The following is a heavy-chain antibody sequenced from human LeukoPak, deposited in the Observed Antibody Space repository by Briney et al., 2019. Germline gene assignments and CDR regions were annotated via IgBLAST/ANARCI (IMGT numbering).Heavy chain of an antibody. CDR3: ARGPSSSSWSRFDP. V-gene: IGHV3-48*02. J-gene: IGHJ5*02. D-gene: IGHD6-13*01. CDR2: ISSSGTK. CDR1: GFTVNSYN. Sequence: GGSLRLSCSASGFTVNSYNMNWVRQAPGKGLERVSCISSSGTKYYADSVKGRFTTSRDNGKSSLFLEMNSLRDEDTAVYYCARGPSSSSWSRFDPWGQGTLVTVSS.